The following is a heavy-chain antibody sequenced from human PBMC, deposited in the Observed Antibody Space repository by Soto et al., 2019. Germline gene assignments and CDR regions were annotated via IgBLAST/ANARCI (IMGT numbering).Heavy chain of an antibody. CDR3: ARAGPVSGNHAFDI. CDR1: GGSFSSYA. CDR2: IIPIFGAP. V-gene: IGHV1-69*06. D-gene: IGHD6-19*01. J-gene: IGHJ3*02. Sequence: QVQLVQSGAEVKKPGSSVKVSCKASGGSFSSYAISWVRQAPVQGLEWVGGIIPIFGAPTYAQKFQCRVTIISDKSTSTAYMERSSLQSADTALYYCARAGPVSGNHAFDIWGQGTLVTVSS.